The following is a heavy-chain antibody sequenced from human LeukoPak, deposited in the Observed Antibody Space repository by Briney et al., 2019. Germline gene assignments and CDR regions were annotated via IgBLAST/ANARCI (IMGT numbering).Heavy chain of an antibody. Sequence: GGSLRLSCAASGFTFTSYSMSWVRQAPGKGLEWVSSISSSSSYIYYADSVKGRFTISRDNAKNSLYLQMNSLRAEDTAVYYCARDSGSSWYYNWFDPWGQGTLVTVSS. J-gene: IGHJ5*02. CDR2: ISSSSSYI. D-gene: IGHD6-13*01. CDR3: ARDSGSSWYYNWFDP. V-gene: IGHV3-21*01. CDR1: GFTFTSYS.